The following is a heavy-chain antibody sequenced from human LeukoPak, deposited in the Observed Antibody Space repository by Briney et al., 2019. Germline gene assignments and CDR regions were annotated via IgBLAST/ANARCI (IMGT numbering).Heavy chain of an antibody. V-gene: IGHV3-11*04. D-gene: IGHD3-3*01. CDR1: GFTFSDYN. CDR3: ARDGIRSFGLITKHDY. Sequence: GGSLRLSCAASGFTFSDYNMHWIRQAPGKGLEWISYISSRGGTIFYADSVKGRFTISRDNAENSLFLQLNSLRPEDTAVYYCARDGIRSFGLITKHDYWGQGTLVTGSS. CDR2: ISSRGGTI. J-gene: IGHJ4*02.